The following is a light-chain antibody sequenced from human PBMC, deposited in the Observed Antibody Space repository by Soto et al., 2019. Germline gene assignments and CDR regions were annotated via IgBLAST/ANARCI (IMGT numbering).Light chain of an antibody. CDR2: GAS. V-gene: IGKV3-15*01. J-gene: IGKJ1*01. CDR1: QSVSSR. Sequence: EIVMTQSPATLSVSPGERATLSCRASQSVSSRLAWYQQKLGQAPRLLIYGASTRATGIPARFSGSGSGTDFTLTISSLQSEDFALYFCHQYNNWPRTFGQGTKVDIK. CDR3: HQYNNWPRT.